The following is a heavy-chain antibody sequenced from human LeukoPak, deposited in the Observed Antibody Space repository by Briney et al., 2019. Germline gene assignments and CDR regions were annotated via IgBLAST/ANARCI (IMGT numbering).Heavy chain of an antibody. D-gene: IGHD1-26*01. CDR2: IYHSGST. V-gene: IGHV4-38-2*02. J-gene: IGHJ4*02. CDR1: GYSISSGYY. CDR3: ARENSGTYYGDS. Sequence: SETLSLTCAVSGYSISSGYYWGWIRQPPGKGLEWIGSIYHSGSTYYNPSLESRVTISVDTSKNQFSQKLNSVTAADTAVYYCARENSGTYYGDSWGQGTLVTVSS.